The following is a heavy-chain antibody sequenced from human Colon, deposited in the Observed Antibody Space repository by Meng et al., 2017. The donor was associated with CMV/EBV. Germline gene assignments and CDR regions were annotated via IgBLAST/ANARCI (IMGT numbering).Heavy chain of an antibody. CDR1: GFTFSSYA. CDR3: ARELLATPIPHYCSSTSCYVDYYYYGMDV. Sequence: GGSLRLSCAASGFTFSSYAMHWVRQAPGKGLEWVAVISYDGSNKYYAGSVKGRFTISRDNSKNTLYLQMNSLRAEDTAVYYCARELLATPIPHYCSSTSCYVDYYYYGMDVWGQGTTVTVSS. D-gene: IGHD2-2*01. J-gene: IGHJ6*02. CDR2: ISYDGSNK. V-gene: IGHV3-30-3*01.